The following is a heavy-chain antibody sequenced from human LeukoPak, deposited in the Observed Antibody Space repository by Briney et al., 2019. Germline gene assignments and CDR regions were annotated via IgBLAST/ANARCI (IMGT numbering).Heavy chain of an antibody. CDR3: ARRMGDIVVVPAAPNYFDY. Sequence: SETLSLTCAVYGGSFSGYYWGWIRQPPGKGLEWIGSIYHSGSTYYNPSLKSRVTISVDTSKNQFSLKLSSVTAADTAVYYCARRMGDIVVVPAAPNYFDYWGQGTLVTVSS. J-gene: IGHJ4*02. CDR1: GGSFSGYY. CDR2: IYHSGST. D-gene: IGHD2-2*01. V-gene: IGHV4-38-2*01.